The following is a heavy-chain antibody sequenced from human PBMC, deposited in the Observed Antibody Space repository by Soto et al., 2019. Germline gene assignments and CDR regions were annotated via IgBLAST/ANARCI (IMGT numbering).Heavy chain of an antibody. Sequence: GGSLRLSCAASGVTFSDYYMSWIRQAPGKGLEWVSYISSSGSTIYYADSVKGRFTISRDNAKNSLYLQMNSLRAEDTAVYYCAREWYYDYIWGSYRSLYFDYWGQGTLVTVSS. CDR2: ISSSGSTI. CDR1: GVTFSDYY. J-gene: IGHJ4*02. V-gene: IGHV3-11*01. D-gene: IGHD3-16*02. CDR3: AREWYYDYIWGSYRSLYFDY.